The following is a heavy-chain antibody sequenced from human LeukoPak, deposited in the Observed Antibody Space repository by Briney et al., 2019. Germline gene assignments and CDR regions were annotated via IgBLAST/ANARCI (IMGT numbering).Heavy chain of an antibody. CDR1: GSTFSRYW. Sequence: GGSLRLSCAASGSTFSRYWMSWARQAPGKGLEWVANIKQDGSEKYYVDSVKGRFTISRDNAKNSLYLQMNSLRAEDTAVYHCGRDVSRGAGGAFDIWGQGTMVTVSS. V-gene: IGHV3-7*01. CDR3: GRDVSRGAGGAFDI. CDR2: IKQDGSEK. D-gene: IGHD2-8*02. J-gene: IGHJ3*02.